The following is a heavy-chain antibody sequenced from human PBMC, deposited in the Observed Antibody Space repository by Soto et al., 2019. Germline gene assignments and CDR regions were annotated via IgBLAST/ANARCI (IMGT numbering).Heavy chain of an antibody. CDR3: AREVPVGYSSSWYRGGYYYGMDV. D-gene: IGHD6-13*01. V-gene: IGHV1-69*13. J-gene: IGHJ6*02. Sequence: PGPSVKVSCKASGGTFSSYAISWVRQAPGQGLEWMGGIIPIFGTANYAQKFQGRVTITADESTSTAYMELSSLRSEDTAVYYCAREVPVGYSSSWYRGGYYYGMDVWGQGTTVTVSS. CDR1: GGTFSSYA. CDR2: IIPIFGTA.